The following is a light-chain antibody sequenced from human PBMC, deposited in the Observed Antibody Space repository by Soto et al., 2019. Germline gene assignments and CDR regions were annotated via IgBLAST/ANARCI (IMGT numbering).Light chain of an antibody. J-gene: IGKJ2*01. CDR2: GAS. CDR3: QHLNTYPRT. Sequence: DIQLTQSPSFLSASVGDRVTITCRASQGISSYLAWYQQPPGKAPTLLIYGASTLQRGVSSRFSGSGSGTEFTRTISSLQPEDFATYYCQHLNTYPRTFGQGTKLEVK. CDR1: QGISSY. V-gene: IGKV1-9*01.